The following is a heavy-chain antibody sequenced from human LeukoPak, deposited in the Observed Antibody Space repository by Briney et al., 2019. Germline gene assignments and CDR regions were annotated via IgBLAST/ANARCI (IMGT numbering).Heavy chain of an antibody. CDR1: GGSISSGGYY. CDR3: ARSIHTAMAIDY. Sequence: SQTLSLTCTVSGGSISSGGYYWSWIRQPPGKGLEWIGYIYHSGSTYYNPSLKSRVTISVDRSKNQFSLKLSSVTAADTAVYYCARSIHTAMAIDYWGQGTLVTVSS. CDR2: IYHSGST. V-gene: IGHV4-30-2*01. D-gene: IGHD5-18*01. J-gene: IGHJ4*02.